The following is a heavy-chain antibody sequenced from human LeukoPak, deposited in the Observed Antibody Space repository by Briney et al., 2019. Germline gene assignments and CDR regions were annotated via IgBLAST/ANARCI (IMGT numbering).Heavy chain of an antibody. CDR1: GGSFCGYY. D-gene: IGHD3-10*01. CDR2: INHSGST. CDR3: ARGRVVRGVMAY. Sequence: SETLSLTCAVYGGSFCGYYWSWIRQPPGKGLECIGEINHSGSTNYNPSLKSRVTISVDTSKNQFSLKLSSVTAADTAVYYCARGRVVRGVMAYWGQGTLVTVSS. J-gene: IGHJ4*02. V-gene: IGHV4-34*01.